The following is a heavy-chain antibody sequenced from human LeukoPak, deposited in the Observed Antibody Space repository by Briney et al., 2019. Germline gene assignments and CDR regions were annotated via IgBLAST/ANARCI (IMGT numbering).Heavy chain of an antibody. V-gene: IGHV4-59*01. CDR3: ARGLRGYSGYEHDY. D-gene: IGHD5-12*01. CDR2: IYYSGST. Sequence: SETLSLTCTVSGDSISSYYWSWIRQPPGKGLEWIGYIYYSGSTNYNPSLKSRVTISVDTSKNQFSLKLSSVTAADTAVYYCARGLRGYSGYEHDYWGQGTLVTVSS. CDR1: GDSISSYY. J-gene: IGHJ4*02.